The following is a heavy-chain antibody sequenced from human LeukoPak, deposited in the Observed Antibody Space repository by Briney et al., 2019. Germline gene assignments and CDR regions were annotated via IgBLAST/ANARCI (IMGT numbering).Heavy chain of an antibody. Sequence: GGSLRLSCTTSGFTFGDYSMTWFRQAPGKGLEWVSFIRGKAAGGTAEYAASVQGRFTLSRDDSKSIAYLQVNSLKTEDTAVYYCTRDRIMTDYWGQGTLVTVSS. CDR3: TRDRIMTDY. V-gene: IGHV3-49*03. CDR1: GFTFGDYS. CDR2: IRGKAAGGTA. D-gene: IGHD2/OR15-2a*01. J-gene: IGHJ4*02.